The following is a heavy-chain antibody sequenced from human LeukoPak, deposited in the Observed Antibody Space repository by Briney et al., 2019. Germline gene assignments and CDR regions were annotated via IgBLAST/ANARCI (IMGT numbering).Heavy chain of an antibody. J-gene: IGHJ4*02. Sequence: PGGSLRLFCAASGFTVISNYMSWVRQAPGKGLEWVSVIYSGGAIHYADSVKGRFTISRDNSKNTLYLQMNSLRAEDTAMYYCARGHSSGNPDPFDYWGQGTLVTVSS. CDR3: ARGHSSGNPDPFDY. CDR1: GFTVISNY. CDR2: IYSGGAI. D-gene: IGHD6-19*01. V-gene: IGHV3-53*01.